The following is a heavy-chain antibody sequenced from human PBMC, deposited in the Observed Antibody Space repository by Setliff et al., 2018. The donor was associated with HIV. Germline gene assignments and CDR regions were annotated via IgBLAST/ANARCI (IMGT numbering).Heavy chain of an antibody. D-gene: IGHD6-19*01. CDR3: ARETNSGYSSGWYEGGVYYFDY. CDR2: ISAYNGNT. CDR1: GYTFTSYG. Sequence: ASVKVSCKASGYTFTSYGISWVRQAPGQGLEWMGWISAYNGNTNYAQKLQGRVTMTTDTSTSTAYMEPRSLRSDDTAVYYCARETNSGYSSGWYEGGVYYFDYWGQGTLVTVSS. V-gene: IGHV1-18*01. J-gene: IGHJ4*02.